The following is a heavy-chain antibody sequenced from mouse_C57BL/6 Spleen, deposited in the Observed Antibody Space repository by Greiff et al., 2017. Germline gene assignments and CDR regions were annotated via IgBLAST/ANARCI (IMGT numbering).Heavy chain of an antibody. CDR1: GYTFTDYE. CDR3: TRWLELLRAMDY. J-gene: IGHJ4*01. Sequence: QVQLQQSGAELVRPGASVTLSCKASGYTFTDYELHWVKQTPVHGLEWIGAIDPETGGTAYNQKFKGKAILTADKSSSTAYMELRSLTSEDSAVYYCTRWLELLRAMDYWGQGTSVTVSS. CDR2: IDPETGGT. V-gene: IGHV1-15*01. D-gene: IGHD2-1*01.